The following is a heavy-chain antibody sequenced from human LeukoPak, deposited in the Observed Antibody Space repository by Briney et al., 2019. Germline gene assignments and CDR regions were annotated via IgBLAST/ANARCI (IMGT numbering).Heavy chain of an antibody. CDR2: IYYSGST. J-gene: IGHJ5*02. V-gene: IGHV4-59*01. CDR3: AREVVPAASWFDP. CDR1: GGSFRGYY. Sequence: PSETLSLTCAVYGGSFRGYYWSWIRQPPGKGLEWIGYIYYSGSTNYNPSLKSRVTISVDTSKNQFSLKLSSVTAADTAVYYCAREVVPAASWFDPWGQGTLVTVSS. D-gene: IGHD2-2*01.